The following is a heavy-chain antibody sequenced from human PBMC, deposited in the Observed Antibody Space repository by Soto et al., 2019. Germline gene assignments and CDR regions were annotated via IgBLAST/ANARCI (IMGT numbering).Heavy chain of an antibody. CDR2: IYWDDDK. J-gene: IGHJ4*02. CDR1: GFSLTTSGVG. Sequence: QITLKESGPTQVKPRQTLTLTCTFSGFSLTTSGVGVGWICQSPGKAPEWLALIYWDDDKRYSPSLKSRLTITKDISKNQVVLTMADLDPADTATYYCAHRVLRTVFGLVTTTAIYFDFWGQGTPVAVSS. CDR3: AHRVLRTVFGLVTTTAIYFDF. D-gene: IGHD3-3*01. V-gene: IGHV2-5*02.